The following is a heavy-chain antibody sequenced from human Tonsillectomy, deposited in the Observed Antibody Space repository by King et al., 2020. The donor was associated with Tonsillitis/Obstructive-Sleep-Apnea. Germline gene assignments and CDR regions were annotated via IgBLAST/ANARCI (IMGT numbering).Heavy chain of an antibody. CDR1: GFTFDDYG. D-gene: IGHD3-16*02. CDR2: INWNGGST. Sequence: VQLVESGGGVVRPGGSLRLSCAASGFTFDDYGMSWVRQAPGKGLEWVSGINWNGGSTGYADSVKGRFTISRDNAKNSLYLQMNSLRAEDTALYYFAGDRRSGGVIVIRAFDIWGQGTMVTVSS. V-gene: IGHV3-20*04. J-gene: IGHJ3*02. CDR3: AGDRRSGGVIVIRAFDI.